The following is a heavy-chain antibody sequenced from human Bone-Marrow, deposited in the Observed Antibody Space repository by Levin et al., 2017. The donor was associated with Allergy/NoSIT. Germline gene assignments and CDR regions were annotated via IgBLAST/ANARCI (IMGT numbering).Heavy chain of an antibody. CDR2: IIPIFGTA. D-gene: IGHD3-10*01. V-gene: IGHV1-69*06. Sequence: SVKVSCKASGGTFSSYAISWVRQAPGQGLEWMGGIIPIFGTANYAQKFQGRVTITADKSTSTAYMELSSLRSEDTAVYYCARDRAYGSGSTYYYYYYMDVWGKGTTVTVSS. CDR1: GGTFSSYA. CDR3: ARDRAYGSGSTYYYYYYMDV. J-gene: IGHJ6*03.